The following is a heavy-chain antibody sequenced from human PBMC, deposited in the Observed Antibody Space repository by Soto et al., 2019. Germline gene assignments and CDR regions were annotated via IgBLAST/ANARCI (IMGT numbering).Heavy chain of an antibody. J-gene: IGHJ6*02. CDR1: GYTFTGYY. Sequence: GASVKVSCKASGYTFTGYYMHWVRQAPGQGLEWMGWINPNSGGTNYAQKFQGWVTMTRDTSISTAYMELSRLRSDDTAVYYCARTSGASLQLWSNYGMDVWGQGTTVTVSS. CDR2: INPNSGGT. D-gene: IGHD5-18*01. CDR3: ARTSGASLQLWSNYGMDV. V-gene: IGHV1-2*04.